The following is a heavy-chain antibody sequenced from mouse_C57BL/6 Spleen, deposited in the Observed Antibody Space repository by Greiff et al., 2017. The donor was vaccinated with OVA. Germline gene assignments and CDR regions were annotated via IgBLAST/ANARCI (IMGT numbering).Heavy chain of an antibody. D-gene: IGHD1-1*02. Sequence: VQLQQSGAELVKPGASVKISCKASGYAFSSYWMNWVKQRPGKGLEWIGQIYPGDGDTNYNGKFKGKATLTADKSSSTAYMQLSSLTSEDSAVYFCARGSGDYDAMDYWGQGTSVTVSS. V-gene: IGHV1-80*01. CDR1: GYAFSSYW. CDR2: IYPGDGDT. J-gene: IGHJ4*01. CDR3: ARGSGDYDAMDY.